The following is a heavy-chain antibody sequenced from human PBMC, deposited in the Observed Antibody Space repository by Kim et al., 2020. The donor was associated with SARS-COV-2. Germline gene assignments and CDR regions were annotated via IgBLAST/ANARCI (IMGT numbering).Heavy chain of an antibody. D-gene: IGHD2-15*01. CDR3: ARYCSGGNCPSN. CDR1: GDSVSSDSAT. V-gene: IGHV6-1*01. CDR2: TYYRSQWYN. Sequence: SQTLSLTCAISGDSVSSDSATWNWIRQSPSRGLEWLGRTYYRSQWYNEYAVSVKSRITINPDTSKNQFSLQLNSVTPDDTAIYYCARYCSGGNCPSNWGQGTLVTVSS. J-gene: IGHJ4*02.